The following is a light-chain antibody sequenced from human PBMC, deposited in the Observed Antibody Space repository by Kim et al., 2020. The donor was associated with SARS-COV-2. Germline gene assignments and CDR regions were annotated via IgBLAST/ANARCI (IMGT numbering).Light chain of an antibody. V-gene: IGLV2-14*03. Sequence: GQSLTSSCPGTSSDFGAYDSVACYQQYPGKAPRLIVYYFTIRPSGVSNRFSGSRSGNTASLTISGLQAEDEADYYCSSYTRSSSYVFGTGTKVTVL. CDR3: SSYTRSSSYV. CDR2: YFT. CDR1: SSDFGAYDS. J-gene: IGLJ1*01.